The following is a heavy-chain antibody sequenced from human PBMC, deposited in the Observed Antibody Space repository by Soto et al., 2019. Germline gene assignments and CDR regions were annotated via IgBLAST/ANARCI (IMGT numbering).Heavy chain of an antibody. D-gene: IGHD3-9*01. CDR1: GGSISSYY. CDR3: AREGLNYDILTGAYYYYGMDV. Sequence: SSETLSLTCTVSGGSISSYYWSWIRQPAGKGLEWIGRIYTSGSTNYNPSLKSRVTMSVDTSKNQFSLKLSSVTAADTAVYYCAREGLNYDILTGAYYYYGMDVWGQGTTVT. J-gene: IGHJ6*02. CDR2: IYTSGST. V-gene: IGHV4-4*07.